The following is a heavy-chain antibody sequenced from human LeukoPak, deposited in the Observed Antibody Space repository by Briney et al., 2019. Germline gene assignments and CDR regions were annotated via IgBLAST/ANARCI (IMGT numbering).Heavy chain of an antibody. D-gene: IGHD2-21*02. Sequence: PGGSLRLSCAASGFTFGSYEMNWVRQAPGKGLEWVSYIRGDGSSIYYADSVKGRFTVSRDNDKNTVYLQMNSLRAEDTGVYYCARDYCSDNCYGEYFDHWGQGILVTVSS. CDR2: IRGDGSSI. CDR1: GFTFGSYE. J-gene: IGHJ4*02. V-gene: IGHV3-48*03. CDR3: ARDYCSDNCYGEYFDH.